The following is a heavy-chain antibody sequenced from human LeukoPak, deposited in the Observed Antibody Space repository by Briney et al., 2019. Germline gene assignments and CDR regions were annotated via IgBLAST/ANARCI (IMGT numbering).Heavy chain of an antibody. CDR1: GDNGSSNSAA. V-gene: IGHV6-1*01. D-gene: IGHD3-10*01. CDR3: ARGGYYGSGSFYSTQTSVFDY. J-gene: IGHJ4*02. CDR2: TYYRYEYYN. Sequence: SHTLTLTCGLSGDNGSSNSAAWHWIRQSPSRGLEWLGRTYYRYEYYNDYSVSVKSRITINPDTSKNQFSLQLNSVTPEDTAVYYCARGGYYGSGSFYSTQTSVFDYWGQGTLVTVSS.